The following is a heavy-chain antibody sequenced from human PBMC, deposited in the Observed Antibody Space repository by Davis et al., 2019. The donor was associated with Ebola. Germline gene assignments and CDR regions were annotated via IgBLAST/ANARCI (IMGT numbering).Heavy chain of an antibody. J-gene: IGHJ6*03. CDR3: ARVLDGQQLGYYYYYYMDV. D-gene: IGHD6-13*01. CDR1: GGSVSSGSYY. Sequence: SQTLSLTCTVSGGSVSSGSYYWSWIRQPPGKGLEWIGYIYYSGSTNYNPSLKSRVTISVDPSKNQFSLKLSSVTAADTAVYYCARVLDGQQLGYYYYYYMDVWGKGTTVTVSS. V-gene: IGHV4-61*01. CDR2: IYYSGST.